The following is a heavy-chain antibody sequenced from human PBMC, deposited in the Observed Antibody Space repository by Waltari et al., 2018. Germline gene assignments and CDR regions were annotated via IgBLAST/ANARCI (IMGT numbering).Heavy chain of an antibody. D-gene: IGHD1-26*01. CDR3: AKDLTGTYCDYFDY. CDR2: ISLTGDST. J-gene: IGHJ4*02. CDR1: GFTFGSSA. V-gene: IGHV3-23*01. Sequence: EVQLLESGGGLAQPGGSLRLSCAASGFTFGSSAMSWVRQAPGKGLAWVSAISLTGDSTYYADSVRGRFTISRDNSRNTLYLQMNSLRADDTAVYFCAKDLTGTYCDYFDYWGQGTLVTVSS.